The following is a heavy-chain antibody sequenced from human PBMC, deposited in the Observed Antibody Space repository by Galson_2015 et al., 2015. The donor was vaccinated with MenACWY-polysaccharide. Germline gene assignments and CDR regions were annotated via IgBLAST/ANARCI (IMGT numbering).Heavy chain of an antibody. J-gene: IGHJ4*02. CDR1: GFTFSSYA. CDR3: ARDVDSSGYYVDY. D-gene: IGHD3-22*01. CDR2: ISYDGSNK. V-gene: IGHV3-30-3*01. Sequence: SLRLSCAASGFTFSSYAMHWVRQAPGKGLERVAVISYDGSNKYYADSVKGRFTISRDNSKNTLYLQMNSLRAEDTAVYYCARDVDSSGYYVDYWGQGTLVTVSS.